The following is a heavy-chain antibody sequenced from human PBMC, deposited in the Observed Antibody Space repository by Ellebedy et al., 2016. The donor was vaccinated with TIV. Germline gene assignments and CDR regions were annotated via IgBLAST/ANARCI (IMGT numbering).Heavy chain of an antibody. CDR1: GGSISIYY. J-gene: IGHJ3*02. V-gene: IGHV4-59*08. CDR3: ARLKLWFVEMKTDAFDI. CDR2: IYHNQSP. Sequence: MPSETLSLTCTVSGGSISIYYWSWIRQPPGKGLDWIGYIYHNQSPTYNPPLKRRVTISVDTSKKQFPLKLRSVTAADTAVYYCARLKLWFVEMKTDAFDIWGQGTMVTVSS. D-gene: IGHD3-10*01.